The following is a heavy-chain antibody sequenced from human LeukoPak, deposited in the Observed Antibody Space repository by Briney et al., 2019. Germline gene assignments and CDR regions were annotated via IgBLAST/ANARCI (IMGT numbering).Heavy chain of an antibody. J-gene: IGHJ3*02. D-gene: IGHD3-9*01. CDR2: IYYSGST. CDR3: ARPALRYFDWLPQDAFDI. Sequence: SETLSLTCTVSGGSISSGSYYWGWIRQPPGKGQEWIGSIYYSGSTYYNPSLKSRVTISVDTSKNQFSLKLSSVTAADTAVYYCARPALRYFDWLPQDAFDIWGQGTMVTVSS. V-gene: IGHV4-39*01. CDR1: GGSISSGSYY.